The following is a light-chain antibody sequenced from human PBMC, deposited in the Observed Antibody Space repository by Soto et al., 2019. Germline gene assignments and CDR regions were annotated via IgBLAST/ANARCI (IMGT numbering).Light chain of an antibody. V-gene: IGKV1-39*01. CDR3: QQSYSTPT. J-gene: IGKJ4*01. CDR1: QSISSY. Sequence: DIPMTQSPSSLSASVGDRVTITCRASQSISSYLNWYQQKPGKAPKLLIYAASSLQSGVPSRFSGSGSGTDFTLTSSSLQPEDFATYYCQQSYSTPTFGGGTKVEIK. CDR2: AAS.